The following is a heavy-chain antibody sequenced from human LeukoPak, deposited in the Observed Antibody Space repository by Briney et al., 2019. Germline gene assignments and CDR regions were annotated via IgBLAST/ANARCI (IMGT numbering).Heavy chain of an antibody. V-gene: IGHV3-21*01. D-gene: IGHD3-9*01. Sequence: GGSLRLSCAASGFTFNTFNMNWVRQAPGKGLEWVSSITSGGDYIYYADSVKGRFTTSRDNAKNSLSLQLNSLRVEDMAVYYCARGHYDVLAASYKWTPDYWGQGTLVTVSS. CDR3: ARGHYDVLAASYKWTPDY. CDR2: ITSGGDYI. CDR1: GFTFNTFN. J-gene: IGHJ4*02.